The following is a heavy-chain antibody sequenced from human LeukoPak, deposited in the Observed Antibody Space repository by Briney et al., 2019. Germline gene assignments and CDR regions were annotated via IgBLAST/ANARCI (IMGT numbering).Heavy chain of an antibody. J-gene: IGHJ4*02. CDR1: GGSISSSNW. Sequence: PSETLSLTCAVSGGSISSSNWWSWVRQPPGKGLEWIGEIYHSGSTNYNPSLKSRVTISVDTSKNQFSLKLSSVTAADTAVYYCARRKVGATRGLDYWGQGTLVTVSS. CDR2: IYHSGST. V-gene: IGHV4-4*02. CDR3: ARRKVGATRGLDY. D-gene: IGHD1-26*01.